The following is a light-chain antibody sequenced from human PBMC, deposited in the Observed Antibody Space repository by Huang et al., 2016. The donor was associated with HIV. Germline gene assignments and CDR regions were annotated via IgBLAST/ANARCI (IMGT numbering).Light chain of an antibody. CDR2: RAF. CDR3: QQYETYSRT. J-gene: IGKJ1*01. Sequence: DIQMTQSPSTLSTSVGDRVTLTCRALQYIYNWFAWYPQGPGNAPKILIYRAFTLETGVPARFSGSGSGTEFNLTISSLQADDSATYFCQQYETYSRTFGRGTKVEIK. CDR1: QYIYNW. V-gene: IGKV1-5*03.